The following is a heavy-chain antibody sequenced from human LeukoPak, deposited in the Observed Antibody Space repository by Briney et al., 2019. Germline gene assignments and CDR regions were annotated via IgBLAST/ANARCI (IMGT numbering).Heavy chain of an antibody. Sequence: GGSLRLSCAASGFTFNSYEMNWVRQAPGKGLEWVSYISSSGSTIYYADSVKGRFTISRDNAKNSLYLQMNSLRAEDTAVYYCARERPSRGYSGCFDYWGQGTLVTVSS. CDR1: GFTFNSYE. CDR3: ARERPSRGYSGCFDY. V-gene: IGHV3-48*03. CDR2: ISSSGSTI. J-gene: IGHJ4*02. D-gene: IGHD5-12*01.